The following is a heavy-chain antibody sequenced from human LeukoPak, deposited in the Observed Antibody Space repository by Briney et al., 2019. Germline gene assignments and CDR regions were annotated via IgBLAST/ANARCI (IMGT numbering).Heavy chain of an antibody. CDR2: IFPSGGEI. V-gene: IGHV3-23*01. D-gene: IGHD2-21*01. CDR3: ARVRVFAKLSVVRPREVNCFDP. J-gene: IGHJ5*02. Sequence: PGGSLRLSCAASGFTFSTFAMIWVRQPPGKGLEWVSSIFPSGGEIHYADSVRGRFTISRDNSKNTLYLQMNNLRAEDTAVYYCARVRVFAKLSVVRPREVNCFDPWGQGTLVTVSS. CDR1: GFTFSTFA.